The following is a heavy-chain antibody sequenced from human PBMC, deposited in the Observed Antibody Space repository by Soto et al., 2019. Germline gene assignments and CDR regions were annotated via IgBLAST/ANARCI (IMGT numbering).Heavy chain of an antibody. CDR2: IYYTGTT. D-gene: IGHD3-22*01. CDR1: SGSIRDYY. Sequence: SETLSLTSTVSSGSIRDYYWGWIRQSPGKGLAWIGYIYYTGTTKYNPSLKSRVTTSVDSSKSQFSLKLDSVTAADTAVYYCARLGGYYQAFDSWGQGTLVTVSS. V-gene: IGHV4-59*08. J-gene: IGHJ4*02. CDR3: ARLGGYYQAFDS.